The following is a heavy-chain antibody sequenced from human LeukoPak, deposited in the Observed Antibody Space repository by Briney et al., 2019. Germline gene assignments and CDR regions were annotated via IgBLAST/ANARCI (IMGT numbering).Heavy chain of an antibody. CDR3: AREGGPYRPLDY. Sequence: SETLSLTCTVSGGSINSYYWNWIRQPPGKGLEWIGYIYYSGRTDYNPSLKSRVTISVDTSKHQFSMKLKSVTAADTAVYYCAREGGPYRPLDYSGQGTLVTVSS. CDR2: IYYSGRT. J-gene: IGHJ4*02. CDR1: GGSINSYY. V-gene: IGHV4-59*01.